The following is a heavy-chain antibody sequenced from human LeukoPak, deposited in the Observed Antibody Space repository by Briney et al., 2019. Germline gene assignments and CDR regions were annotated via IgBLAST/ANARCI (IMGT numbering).Heavy chain of an antibody. CDR3: ARARYYDSSGYSY. CDR1: GGTFSSYA. CDR2: ISAYNGNT. Sequence: ASVKVSCKASGGTFSSYAISWVRQAPGQGLEWMGWISAYNGNTNYAQKLQGRVTMTTDTSTSTAYMELRSLRSDDTAVYYCARARYYDSSGYSYWGQGTLVTVSS. J-gene: IGHJ4*02. D-gene: IGHD3-22*01. V-gene: IGHV1-18*01.